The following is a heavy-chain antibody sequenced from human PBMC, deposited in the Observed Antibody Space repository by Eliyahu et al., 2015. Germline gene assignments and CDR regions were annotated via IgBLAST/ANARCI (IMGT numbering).Heavy chain of an antibody. Sequence: QVQLQESGPGLVKPSETLSLTCSLXGDSXTTSSYSXAWIRQPPGKGLEWIGTLFYRGSTPYSPSLKHRVSISVDASKNQFSLRLPFVTAADTAVYYCARQGRGGDYDSWGQGALVIVSS. V-gene: IGHV4-39*01. CDR3: ARQGRGGDYDS. CDR2: LFYRGST. CDR1: GDSXTTSSYS. J-gene: IGHJ5*01. D-gene: IGHD3-22*01.